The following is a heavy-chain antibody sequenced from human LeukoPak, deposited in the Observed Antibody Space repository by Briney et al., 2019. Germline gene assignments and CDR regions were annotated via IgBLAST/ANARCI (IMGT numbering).Heavy chain of an antibody. CDR3: ARDGGNSYYYYYMDV. V-gene: IGHV3-66*02. CDR2: IYSGGST. Sequence: PGGSLRLSCAASGFTVSSNYMSWVRQAPGKGLEWVSVIYSGGSTYYADSVKGRFTISRDNSKNTLYLQMNSLRAEDTAVYYCARDGGNSYYYYYMDVWGKGTTVTVSS. D-gene: IGHD4-23*01. J-gene: IGHJ6*03. CDR1: GFTVSSNY.